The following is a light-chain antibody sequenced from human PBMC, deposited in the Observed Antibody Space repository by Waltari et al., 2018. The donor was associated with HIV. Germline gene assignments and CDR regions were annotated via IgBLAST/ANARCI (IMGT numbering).Light chain of an antibody. CDR2: EVS. V-gene: IGLV2-8*01. CDR1: SSVVGGYNY. Sequence: SPLTQPPSASGSPGPSVTISCTAPSSVVGGYNYVSWYQQHPGKAPKLMIYEVSKRPSGVPDRFSGSKSGNTASLTVSGLQAEDEADYYCSSYAGSNNLVFGGGTKLTVL. J-gene: IGLJ2*01. CDR3: SSYAGSNNLV.